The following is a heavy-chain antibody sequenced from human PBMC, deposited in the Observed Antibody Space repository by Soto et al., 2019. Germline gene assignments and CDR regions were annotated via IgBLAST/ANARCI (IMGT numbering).Heavy chain of an antibody. Sequence: GGSLRLSCAASGFTFSSYGMHWVRQVSGKGLEWVAVISNDGNKKYYAASVRGRFTISRDNSKNMLYLQMNSLRTEDTAVYYCADPGSIELDVCGQGPTVTVYS. CDR3: ADPGSIELDV. J-gene: IGHJ6*02. CDR1: GFTFSSYG. CDR2: ISNDGNKK. D-gene: IGHD3-10*01. V-gene: IGHV3-30*03.